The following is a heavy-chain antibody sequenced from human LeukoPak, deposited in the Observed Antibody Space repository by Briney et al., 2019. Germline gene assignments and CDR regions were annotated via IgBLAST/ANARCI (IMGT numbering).Heavy chain of an antibody. J-gene: IGHJ4*02. CDR1: GFTFSSYI. Sequence: GGSLRLSCAASGFTFSSYIMNWVRQAPGKGLEWVSYISSSSSTIYYADSVKGRFTISRDNAKNSLYLQMNSLRAEDTAVYYCARSGGSYSVDYWGQGTLVTVSS. CDR2: ISSSSSTI. D-gene: IGHD1-26*01. CDR3: ARSGGSYSVDY. V-gene: IGHV3-48*01.